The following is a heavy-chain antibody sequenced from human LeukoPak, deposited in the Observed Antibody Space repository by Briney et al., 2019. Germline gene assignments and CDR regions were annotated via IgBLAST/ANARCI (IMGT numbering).Heavy chain of an antibody. V-gene: IGHV5-51*01. CDR1: GYSFTNYW. Sequence: GESLKIPCKGSGYSFTNYWIAWVRQMPGKGLEWMGIIYPGDSDTRYSPSFQGQVTISADKSISTAFLQWNSLKASDTAMYYCARQYAMWFDPWGQGTLVTVSS. CDR2: IYPGDSDT. J-gene: IGHJ5*02. CDR3: ARQYAMWFDP.